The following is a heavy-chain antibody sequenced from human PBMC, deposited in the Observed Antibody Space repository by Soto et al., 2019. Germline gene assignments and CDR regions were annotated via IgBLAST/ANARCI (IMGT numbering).Heavy chain of an antibody. D-gene: IGHD5-12*01. V-gene: IGHV4-59*12. CDR3: AREDIVATFDY. J-gene: IGHJ4*02. CDR2: IYYSGST. CDR1: GGSISGYY. Sequence: SETLSLTCTVSGGSISGYYWSWIRQPPGKGLEWIGYIYYSGSTNYNPSLKSRVTISVDTSKNQFSLKLSSVTAADTAVYYCAREDIVATFDYWGQGTLVTV.